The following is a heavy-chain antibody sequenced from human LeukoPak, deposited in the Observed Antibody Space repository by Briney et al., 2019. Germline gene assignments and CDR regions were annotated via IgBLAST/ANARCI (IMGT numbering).Heavy chain of an antibody. J-gene: IGHJ4*02. V-gene: IGHV4-39*01. CDR3: ARTYDYVWGSYRSRSFDS. D-gene: IGHD3-16*02. CDR2: IYYSGST. CDR1: GGSISSSSYY. Sequence: SETLSLTCTVSGGSISSSSYYWGWIRQPPGKGLEWIGSIYYSGSTYYNPSLKSRVTISVDTSKNQFSLKLSSVTAADTAVYYCARTYDYVWGSYRSRSFDSWGQGTLVTVSS.